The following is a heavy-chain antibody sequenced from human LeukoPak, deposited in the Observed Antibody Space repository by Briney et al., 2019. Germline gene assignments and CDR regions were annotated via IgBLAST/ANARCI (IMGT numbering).Heavy chain of an antibody. D-gene: IGHD6-13*01. Sequence: PSETLSLTCAVSGGSISSGGYSWSWIRQPPGKGLEWIGYIYHSGSTYYNPSLKSRVTISVDRSKNQFSLKLSSVTAADTTVYYCASLTSSWNFDYWGQGTLVTVSS. CDR2: IYHSGST. CDR3: ASLTSSWNFDY. J-gene: IGHJ4*02. CDR1: GGSISSGGYS. V-gene: IGHV4-30-2*01.